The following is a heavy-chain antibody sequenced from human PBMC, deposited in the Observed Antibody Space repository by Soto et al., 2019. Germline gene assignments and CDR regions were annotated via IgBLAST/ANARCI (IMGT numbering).Heavy chain of an antibody. Sequence: ASVKVSCKASGYTFTTYGINWVRQAPGQGLEWMRWISHYNDNTNYAQNFQGRVTMTTDTSTNTAYIELRTLRSDDTAVYYCARDVDVLTAPPGDYWGQGTLVTVSS. V-gene: IGHV1-18*04. CDR1: GYTFTTYG. CDR2: ISHYNDNT. CDR3: ARDVDVLTAPPGDY. D-gene: IGHD2-21*02. J-gene: IGHJ4*02.